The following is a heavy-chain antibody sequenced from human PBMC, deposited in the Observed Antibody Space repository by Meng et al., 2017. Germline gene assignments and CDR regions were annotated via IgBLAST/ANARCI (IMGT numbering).Heavy chain of an antibody. Sequence: ASVKVSCKASGYTFTGYYMHWVRQAPGQGLEWMGRINPNSGGTNYAQKFQGRVTMTRDTSISTAYMELSRLRSDDTAVYYCATIYSYGHLYYYYYYGMDVWGQGTTVTVYS. CDR1: GYTFTGYY. J-gene: IGHJ6*02. D-gene: IGHD5-18*01. CDR3: ATIYSYGHLYYYYYYGMDV. V-gene: IGHV1-2*06. CDR2: INPNSGGT.